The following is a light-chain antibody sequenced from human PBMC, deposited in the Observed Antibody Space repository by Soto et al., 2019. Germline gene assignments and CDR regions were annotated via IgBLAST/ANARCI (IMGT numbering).Light chain of an antibody. J-gene: IGKJ4*01. Sequence: EIVMTQSPATLSVSPGETATLSCRASQSVTYNLAWSQQDPGQGPRLLIYGAFTRATGIPAKFSGSGSGTEFTLTISSLQSEDFAVYYCQQYKNWPPLPFGGGNTVEIK. V-gene: IGKV3-15*01. CDR2: GAF. CDR1: QSVTYN. CDR3: QQYKNWPPLP.